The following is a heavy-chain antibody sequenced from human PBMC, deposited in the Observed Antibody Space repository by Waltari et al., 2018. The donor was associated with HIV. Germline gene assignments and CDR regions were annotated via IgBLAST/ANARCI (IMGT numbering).Heavy chain of an antibody. V-gene: IGHV5-51*03. CDR3: ARLFYYDTTGYINNAFDI. CDR1: GYTFTNYW. J-gene: IGHJ3*02. CDR2: IYPFDSDT. D-gene: IGHD3-22*01. Sequence: EVQLVQSGAEVRKSGESLKISGKASGYTFTNYWIAWVSLMSGEGLEWMGIIYPFDSDTRYNPSFEGQITISVDKSLATAYLEWNNLNASDAAIYYCARLFYYDTTGYINNAFDIWGQGTEVSVS.